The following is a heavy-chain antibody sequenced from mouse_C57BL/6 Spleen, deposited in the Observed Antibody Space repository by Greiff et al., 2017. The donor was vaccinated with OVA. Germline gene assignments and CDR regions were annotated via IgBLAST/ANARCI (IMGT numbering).Heavy chain of an antibody. J-gene: IGHJ4*01. CDR3: ARRADYAMDY. V-gene: IGHV1-63*01. CDR2: IYPGGGYT. Sequence: VKLMESGAELVRPGTSVKMSCKASGYTFTNYWIGWAKQRPGHGLEWIGDIYPGGGYTNYNEKFKGQATLTADKSSSTAYMQFSSLTSEDSAIYYCARRADYAMDYWGQGTSVTVSS. CDR1: GYTFTNYW. D-gene: IGHD3-3*01.